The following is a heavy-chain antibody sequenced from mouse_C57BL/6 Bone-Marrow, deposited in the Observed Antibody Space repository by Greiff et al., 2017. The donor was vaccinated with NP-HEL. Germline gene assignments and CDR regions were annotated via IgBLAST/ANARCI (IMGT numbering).Heavy chain of an antibody. CDR3: ARHHGSSYVYWYFDV. J-gene: IGHJ1*03. CDR2: ISNGGGST. Sequence: EVMLVESGGGLVQPGGSLKLSCAASGFTFSDYYMYWVRQTPEKRLEWVAYISNGGGSTYYPDTVKGRFTISRDNAKNTLYLQMSRLKSEDAAIYYCARHHGSSYVYWYFDVWGTGTTVTVSS. CDR1: GFTFSDYY. V-gene: IGHV5-12*01. D-gene: IGHD1-1*01.